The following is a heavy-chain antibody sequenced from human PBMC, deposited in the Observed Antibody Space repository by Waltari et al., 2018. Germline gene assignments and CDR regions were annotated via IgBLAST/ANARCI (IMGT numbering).Heavy chain of an antibody. D-gene: IGHD3-16*02. CDR3: ARAVEDYVWGSYRDNWFDP. CDR2: IYHSGST. Sequence: QVQLQESGPGLVKPSETLSLTCAVSGSSLRSCYYWGWIRPPTGNGLEWIGSIYHSGSTYYNPSLKSRVTISVDTSKNQFSLKLSSVTAADTAVYYCARAVEDYVWGSYRDNWFDPWGQGTLVTVSS. V-gene: IGHV4-38-2*01. J-gene: IGHJ5*02. CDR1: GSSLRSCYY.